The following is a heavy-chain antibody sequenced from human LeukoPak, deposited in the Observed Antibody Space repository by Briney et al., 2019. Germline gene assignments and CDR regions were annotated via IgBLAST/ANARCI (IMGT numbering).Heavy chain of an antibody. CDR2: IIPIFGTA. D-gene: IGHD3-22*01. CDR3: ARDKRFRDDSSGYNDY. V-gene: IGHV1-69*13. Sequence: SVKVSCKASGGTFSSYAISWVRQAPGQGLEWMGGIIPIFGTANYAQKFQGRVTITADESTSTAYMELSSLRSEDTAVYYCARDKRFRDDSSGYNDYWGQGTLVTVSS. J-gene: IGHJ4*02. CDR1: GGTFSSYA.